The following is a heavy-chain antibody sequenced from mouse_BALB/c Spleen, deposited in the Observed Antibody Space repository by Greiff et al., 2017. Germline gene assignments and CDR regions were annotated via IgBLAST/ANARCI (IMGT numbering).Heavy chain of an antibody. CDR1: GFTFSDYY. V-gene: IGHV5-4*02. CDR3: ARGGLRRDVPFDY. D-gene: IGHD2-4*01. Sequence: EVQLQESGGGLVKPGGSLKLSCAASGFTFSDYYMYWVRQTPEKRLEWVATISDGGSYTYYPDSVKGRFTISRDNAKNNLYLQMSSLKSEDTAMYYCARGGLRRDVPFDYWGQGTTLTVSS. CDR2: ISDGGSYT. J-gene: IGHJ2*01.